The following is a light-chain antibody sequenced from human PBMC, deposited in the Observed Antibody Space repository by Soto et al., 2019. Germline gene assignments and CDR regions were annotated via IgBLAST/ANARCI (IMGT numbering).Light chain of an antibody. Sequence: QSALTQPASVSGSPGQSITISSTGTSSDVGAYNFVSWYQHHPGRAPKLIIYEVTIRPSGVSNRFSGSKSGNTASLTISGLQAEDEAHYYCSSYTTSAPDVFGSGTKVTVL. V-gene: IGLV2-14*01. CDR3: SSYTTSAPDV. CDR1: SSDVGAYNF. J-gene: IGLJ1*01. CDR2: EVT.